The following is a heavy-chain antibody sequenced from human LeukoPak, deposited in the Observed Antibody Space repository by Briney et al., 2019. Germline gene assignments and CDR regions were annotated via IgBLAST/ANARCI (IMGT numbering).Heavy chain of an antibody. D-gene: IGHD3-22*01. Sequence: ASVKVSCKASGGTFSSYAISWVRQAPGQGLEWMGGIIPIFGTANYAQKFQGRVTITTDESTSTAYMELSSLRSEDTAVYYCESRVGYYDSSGYSHDAFDIWGQGTMVTVSS. CDR1: GGTFSSYA. J-gene: IGHJ3*02. CDR3: ESRVGYYDSSGYSHDAFDI. V-gene: IGHV1-69*05. CDR2: IIPIFGTA.